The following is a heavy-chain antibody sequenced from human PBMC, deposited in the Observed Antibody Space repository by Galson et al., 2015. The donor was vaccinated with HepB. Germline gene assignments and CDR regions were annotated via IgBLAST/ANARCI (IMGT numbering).Heavy chain of an antibody. CDR1: GFTFSSYG. J-gene: IGHJ6*02. Sequence: SLRLSCAASGFTFSSYGMHWVRQAPGKGLEWVAVIWYDGSNKYYADSVKGRFTISRDNSKNTLYLQMNSLRAEDTAVYYCARDLVGYYDFWSGYYKEDYYYYGMDVWGQGTTVTVSS. CDR2: IWYDGSNK. V-gene: IGHV3-33*01. D-gene: IGHD3-3*01. CDR3: ARDLVGYYDFWSGYYKEDYYYYGMDV.